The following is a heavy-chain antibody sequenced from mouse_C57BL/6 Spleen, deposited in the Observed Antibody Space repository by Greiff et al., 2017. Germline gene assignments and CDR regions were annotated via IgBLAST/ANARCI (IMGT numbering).Heavy chain of an antibody. CDR1: GFNIKNTY. J-gene: IGHJ4*01. D-gene: IGHD3-2*02. CDR2: IDPANGNS. V-gene: IGHV14-3*01. Sequence: VQLQQSVAELVRPGASVKLSCTASGFNIKNTYMHWVKQRPEQGLEWIGRIDPANGNSKYAPKFQGKATITADTSSTTAYLQLSSLTSEDTAIYYCARAQATWDYAMDYWGQGTSVTVSS. CDR3: ARAQATWDYAMDY.